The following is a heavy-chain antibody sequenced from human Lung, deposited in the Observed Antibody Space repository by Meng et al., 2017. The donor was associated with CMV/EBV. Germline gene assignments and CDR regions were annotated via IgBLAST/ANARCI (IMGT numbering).Heavy chain of an antibody. Sequence: GESXKISCAASGFIFSSFEMNWVRQAPGKGLEWISYISSSGSIIYYADSVKGRFTISRDNAKTSLYLQMNRLRAEDTAVYYCARLPFLPAAINKWVDPWGQGTLVTVSS. CDR3: ARLPFLPAAINKWVDP. V-gene: IGHV3-48*03. J-gene: IGHJ5*02. CDR2: ISSSGSII. D-gene: IGHD2-2*01. CDR1: GFIFSSFE.